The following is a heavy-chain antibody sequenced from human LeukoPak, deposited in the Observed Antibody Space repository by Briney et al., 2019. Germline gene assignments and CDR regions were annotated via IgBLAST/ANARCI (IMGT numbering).Heavy chain of an antibody. CDR2: IRSKAYGGTT. CDR3: TRLDYDSSGYFDY. CDR1: GFTVSSNY. Sequence: GGSLRLSCAASGFTVSSNYMSWVRQAPGKGLEWVGFIRSKAYGGTTEYAASVKGRFTISRDDSKSIAYLQMNSLKTEDTAVYYCTRLDYDSSGYFDYWGQGTLVTVSS. D-gene: IGHD3-22*01. J-gene: IGHJ4*02. V-gene: IGHV3-49*04.